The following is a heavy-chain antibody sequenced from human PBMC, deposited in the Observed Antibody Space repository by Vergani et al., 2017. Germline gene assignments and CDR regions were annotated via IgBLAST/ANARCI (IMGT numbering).Heavy chain of an antibody. D-gene: IGHD3-3*01. J-gene: IGHJ3*01. V-gene: IGHV4-34*01. CDR3: VRRDFWVGPRTLDF. CDR2: IDDKGKS. CDR1: GAAFNSYQ. Sequence: QVQLHQWGAGLLKTSETLSLTCAVSGAAFNSYQWTWIRQSPGRGLEWIGEIDDKGKSICNPTLKSRVTISVDNSKRHFSLHVTSVTAADSAMYYCVRRDFWVGPRTLDFWGAGTPVTVSS.